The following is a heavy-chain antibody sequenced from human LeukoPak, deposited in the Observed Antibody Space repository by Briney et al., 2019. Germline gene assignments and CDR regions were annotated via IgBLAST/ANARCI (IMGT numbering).Heavy chain of an antibody. CDR1: GFTLSNHA. Sequence: PGGSLRLSCAASGFTLSNHAMIWVRQAPGKGPEWVANIKQDGSEKYYVDSVKGRFTISRDNAKNSLYLQMNSLRAEDTAVYYCARGRTWPAYGAWFGELLFAFDIWGQGTMVTVSS. V-gene: IGHV3-7*01. J-gene: IGHJ3*02. D-gene: IGHD3-10*01. CDR2: IKQDGSEK. CDR3: ARGRTWPAYGAWFGELLFAFDI.